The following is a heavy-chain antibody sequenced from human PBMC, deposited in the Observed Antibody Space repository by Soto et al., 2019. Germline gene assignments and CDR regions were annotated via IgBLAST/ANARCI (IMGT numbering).Heavy chain of an antibody. J-gene: IGHJ4*02. CDR2: ISGSGGST. Sequence: GGSLRLSCAASGFTFSSYAMSWVRQAPGKGLEWVSAISGSGGSTYYADSVKGRFTISRDNSKNTLYLQMNSLRAEDTAVYYCASDHGYCSGGSCYSGGYYFDYWGQGTLVTVSS. D-gene: IGHD2-15*01. V-gene: IGHV3-23*01. CDR3: ASDHGYCSGGSCYSGGYYFDY. CDR1: GFTFSSYA.